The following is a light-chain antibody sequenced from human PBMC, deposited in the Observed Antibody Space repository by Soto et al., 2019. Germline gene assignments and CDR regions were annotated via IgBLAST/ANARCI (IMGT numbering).Light chain of an antibody. CDR1: SSDVVGYNY. CDR2: DVS. Sequence: LTQPASVSGSPGQSITISCTGTSSDVVGYNYVSWYQQHPGKAPKLMIYDVSNRPSGVSNRFSGSKSGNTASLTISGLQAEDEADYYCSSYTSSSTLEVVFGGGTKDTVL. J-gene: IGLJ2*01. CDR3: SSYTSSSTLEVV. V-gene: IGLV2-14*01.